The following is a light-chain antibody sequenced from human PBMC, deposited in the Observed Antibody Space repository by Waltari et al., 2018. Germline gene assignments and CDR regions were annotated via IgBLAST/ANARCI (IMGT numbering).Light chain of an antibody. CDR2: GAS. CDR3: QQYNNWPPGHT. V-gene: IGKV3-15*01. CDR1: QNVSSN. J-gene: IGKJ2*01. Sequence: EIVMTQSPATLSVSPGESATLSCRASQNVSSNLAWYQQKPGQAPRLLIYGASTRATGIPARFSGSGSGTEFTLTISSMQSEDFAVYYCQQYNNWPPGHTFGQGTKLEIK.